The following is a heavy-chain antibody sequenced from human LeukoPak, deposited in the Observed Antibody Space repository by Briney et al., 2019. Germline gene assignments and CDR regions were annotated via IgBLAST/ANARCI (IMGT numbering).Heavy chain of an antibody. J-gene: IGHJ4*02. D-gene: IGHD3-22*01. V-gene: IGHV1-3*01. CDR3: ARAYHYDSSGYYIPTEFDS. Sequence: ASVKVSCKASGYTFTSYAMHWVRQAPGQRLEWMGWINAGNGNTKYSQKFQGRVTITRDTSASTAYMELTSLRPDDTAVYYCARAYHYDSSGYYIPTEFDSWGQGALVTVSS. CDR1: GYTFTSYA. CDR2: INAGNGNT.